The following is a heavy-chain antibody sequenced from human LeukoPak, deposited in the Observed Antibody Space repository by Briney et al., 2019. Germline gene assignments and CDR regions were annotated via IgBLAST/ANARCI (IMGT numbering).Heavy chain of an antibody. CDR1: GYTLTELS. J-gene: IGHJ4*02. CDR3: ARAGYDSSGDFDY. D-gene: IGHD3-22*01. CDR2: IIPIFGTA. Sequence: SVKVSCKVSGYTLTELSMHWVRQAPGKGLEWMGRIIPIFGTANYAQKFQGRVTITTDESTSTAYMELSSLRSEDTAVYYCARAGYDSSGDFDYWGQGTLVTVSS. V-gene: IGHV1-69*05.